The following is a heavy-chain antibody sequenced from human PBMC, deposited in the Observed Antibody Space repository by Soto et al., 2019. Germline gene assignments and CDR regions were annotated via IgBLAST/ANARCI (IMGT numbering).Heavy chain of an antibody. V-gene: IGHV3-33*01. D-gene: IGHD2-15*01. Sequence: QVQLVESGGGVVQPGRSLRLSCAASGFPFNIFGIHWVRQAPGEGLEWVAVIWFDGSKEYYGGFVRGRFTVSRDNSKNTVYLQMNSLRGDDTAIYYCARSGCSGGTCYRGYDAFDVWGQGTRVTVSS. CDR2: IWFDGSKE. J-gene: IGHJ3*01. CDR1: GFPFNIFG. CDR3: ARSGCSGGTCYRGYDAFDV.